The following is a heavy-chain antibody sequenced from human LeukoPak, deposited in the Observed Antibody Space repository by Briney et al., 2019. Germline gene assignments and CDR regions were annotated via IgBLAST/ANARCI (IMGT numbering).Heavy chain of an antibody. V-gene: IGHV3-74*01. CDR2: INSDGSST. CDR1: GFTFSSYW. CDR3: AKDTYYYDSSGYYYFDY. J-gene: IGHJ4*02. D-gene: IGHD3-22*01. Sequence: GGSLRLSCAASGFTFSSYWMHWVRQAPGKGLVWVSRINSDGSSTSYADSVKGRFTISRDNSKNTLYLQMNSLRAEDTAVYYCAKDTYYYDSSGYYYFDYWGQGTLVTVSS.